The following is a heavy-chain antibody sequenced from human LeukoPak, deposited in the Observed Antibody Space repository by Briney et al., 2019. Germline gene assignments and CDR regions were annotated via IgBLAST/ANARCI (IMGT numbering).Heavy chain of an antibody. D-gene: IGHD2-2*02. CDR3: ARGGSITHYTPI. Sequence: SETLSLTCTVSGGSISSGSYYWSWIRQPAGKGLEWIGRIYTSGSTNYNPSLKSRVTISVDTSKNQFSLKLSSVTAADTAVYYCARGGSITHYTPIWGQGTMVTVSS. J-gene: IGHJ3*02. CDR1: GGSISSGSYY. V-gene: IGHV4-61*02. CDR2: IYTSGST.